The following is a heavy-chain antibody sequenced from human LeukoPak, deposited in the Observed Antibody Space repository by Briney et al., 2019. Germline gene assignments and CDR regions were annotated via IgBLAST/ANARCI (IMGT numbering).Heavy chain of an antibody. CDR1: GYSISSGYY. Sequence: SETLSLTCTVSGYSISSGYYWGWIRQPPGKGLEWIGNICHGGSTYYNPSLKSRVTMSGDTSKNQFSLNLSSVTAADTAVYYCARVTSSSWFEGYFDYWGQGTLVTVSS. D-gene: IGHD6-13*01. CDR2: ICHGGST. J-gene: IGHJ4*02. CDR3: ARVTSSSWFEGYFDY. V-gene: IGHV4-38-2*02.